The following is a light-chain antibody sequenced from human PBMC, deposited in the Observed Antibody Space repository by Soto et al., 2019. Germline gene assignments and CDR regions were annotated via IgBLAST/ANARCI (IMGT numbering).Light chain of an antibody. CDR1: QSVSSN. CDR2: GAS. J-gene: IGKJ2*02. V-gene: IGKV3-15*01. Sequence: EIVMTQSPATLSLSPGERATLSCRASQSVSSNLSWYQQKPGQAARLLIYGASTRATGIPARFSGSRSGTEFTLTISSLQSEDFAAYYCQQYNNCPPWTFGQGTNLEIK. CDR3: QQYNNCPPWT.